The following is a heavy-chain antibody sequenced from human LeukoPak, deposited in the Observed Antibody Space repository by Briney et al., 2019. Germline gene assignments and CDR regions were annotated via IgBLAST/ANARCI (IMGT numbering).Heavy chain of an antibody. V-gene: IGHV3-23*01. D-gene: IGHD5-18*01. CDR2: ISGSGGTT. J-gene: IGHJ4*02. CDR3: AKGGHDSYGTYFDY. Sequence: PGGSLRLSCAASGFTFSSYAMSWVRQPPGKGLEWVSAISGSGGTTYYADSVKGRFTIPRDNSKHTLYLQMNSLRAEDTAVYYCAKGGHDSYGTYFDYWGQGTLVTVSS. CDR1: GFTFSSYA.